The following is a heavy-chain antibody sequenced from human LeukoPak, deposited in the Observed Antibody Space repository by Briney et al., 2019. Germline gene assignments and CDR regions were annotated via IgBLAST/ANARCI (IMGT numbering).Heavy chain of an antibody. J-gene: IGHJ4*02. V-gene: IGHV3-30*02. CDR1: GFTFSSYG. CDR2: IRYDGSNK. D-gene: IGHD2-15*01. CDR3: AKPHGDRSGHPWGGFDY. Sequence: GGSLRLSCAASGFTFSSYGMHWVRQAPGKGLEWVAFIRYDGSNKYYADSVKGRFTISRDNSKNTLYLQMNSLRAEDTAVYYCAKPHGDRSGHPWGGFDYWGQGTLVTVSS.